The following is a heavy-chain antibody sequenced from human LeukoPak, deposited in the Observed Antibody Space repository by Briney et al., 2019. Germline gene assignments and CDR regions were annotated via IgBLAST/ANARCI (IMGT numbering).Heavy chain of an antibody. J-gene: IGHJ4*02. Sequence: SETLSLTCTVSGGSISSSSYYWGWIRQPPGRGLEWIGSIYYSGSTYYNPSLKSRVTISVDTSKNQFSLKLSSVTAADTAVYYCARWEPLLPSFDYWGQGTLVTVSS. CDR3: ARWEPLLPSFDY. V-gene: IGHV4-39*01. CDR2: IYYSGST. CDR1: GGSISSSSYY. D-gene: IGHD1-14*01.